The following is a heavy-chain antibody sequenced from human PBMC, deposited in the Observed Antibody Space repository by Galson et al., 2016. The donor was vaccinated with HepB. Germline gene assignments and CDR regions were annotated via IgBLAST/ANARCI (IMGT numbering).Heavy chain of an antibody. V-gene: IGHV3-23*01. CDR2: LSASGGAT. CDR3: AKGRTGTPAPVEY. CDR1: GFTFSSYG. Sequence: SLRLSCAASGFTFSSYGMHWVRQAPGKGLEWVSTLSASGGATYYSDSVKGRFTISRDNSKNTLYLQMNSLRDEDTAVYYCAKGRTGTPAPVEYWGQGTLVTVSS. J-gene: IGHJ4*01. D-gene: IGHD1-1*01.